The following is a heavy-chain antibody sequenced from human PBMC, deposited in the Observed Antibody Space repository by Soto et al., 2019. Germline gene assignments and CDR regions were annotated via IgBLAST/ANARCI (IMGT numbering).Heavy chain of an antibody. J-gene: IGHJ5*02. V-gene: IGHV5-51*01. CDR2: IYPGDSDT. Sequence: PGESLKISCKGSGYSFTSYWIGWVRQMPGKGLEWMGIIYPGDSDTRYSPSFQGQVTISADKSISTAYLQWSSLRASDTAMYYCARAIVVVPAAVRGYTWFDTWGQGTLVTVSS. D-gene: IGHD2-2*01. CDR3: ARAIVVVPAAVRGYTWFDT. CDR1: GYSFTSYW.